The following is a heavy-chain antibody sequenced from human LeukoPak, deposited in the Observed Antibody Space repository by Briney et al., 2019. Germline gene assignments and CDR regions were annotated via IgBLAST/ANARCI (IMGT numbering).Heavy chain of an antibody. J-gene: IGHJ4*02. CDR3: ARGRYCSSTSCFRPFDY. Sequence: SETLSLTCAVYGRSFSGYYWSWIRQPPGKGLEWIGEINHSGSTNYNPSLKSRVTISVDTSKNQFSLKLSSVTAADTAVYYCARGRYCSSTSCFRPFDYWGQGTLVTVSS. D-gene: IGHD2-2*01. CDR1: GRSFSGYY. CDR2: INHSGST. V-gene: IGHV4-34*01.